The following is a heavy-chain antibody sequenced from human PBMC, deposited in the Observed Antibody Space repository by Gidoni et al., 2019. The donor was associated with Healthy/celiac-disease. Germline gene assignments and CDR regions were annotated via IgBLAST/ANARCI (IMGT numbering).Heavy chain of an antibody. J-gene: IGHJ3*02. CDR1: GYSISSVYY. CDR3: ARGLLYDFWSGYSGDAFDI. Sequence: QVQLQESGPGLVKPSETLSLTCTVSGYSISSVYYWGWIRQPPGKGLEWIGSIYHSRSTYYNPSLKSRVTISVDTSKNQFSLKLSSVTAADTAVYYCARGLLYDFWSGYSGDAFDIWGQGTMVTVSS. CDR2: IYHSRST. V-gene: IGHV4-38-2*02. D-gene: IGHD3-3*01.